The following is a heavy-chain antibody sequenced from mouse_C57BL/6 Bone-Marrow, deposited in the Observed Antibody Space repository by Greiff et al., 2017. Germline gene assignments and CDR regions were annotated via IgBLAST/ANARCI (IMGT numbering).Heavy chain of an antibody. V-gene: IGHV5-2*01. D-gene: IGHD2-3*01. J-gene: IGHJ4*01. CDR3: ARQMMVTTNYYAMDY. CDR1: EYEFPSHD. CDR2: INSDGGST. Sequence: EVHLVESGGGLVQPGESLKLSCESNEYEFPSHDLSWVRKTPEKRLELVAAINSDGGSTYYPDTMERRFIISRDNTKKTLYLQMSSLRSEDTALYYCARQMMVTTNYYAMDYWGQGTSVTVSS.